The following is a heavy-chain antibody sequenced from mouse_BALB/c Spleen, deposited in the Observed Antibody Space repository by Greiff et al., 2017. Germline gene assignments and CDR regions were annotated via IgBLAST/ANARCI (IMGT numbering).Heavy chain of an antibody. Sequence: EVQLQQSGPGLVKPSQSLSLTCSVTGYSITSGYYWNWIRQFPGNKLEWMGYISYDGSNNYNPSLKNRISITRDTSKNQFFLKLNSVTTEDTATYYCAREGAYYRYDWFADWGQGTLVTVSA. V-gene: IGHV3-6*02. D-gene: IGHD2-14*01. J-gene: IGHJ3*01. CDR3: AREGAYYRYDWFAD. CDR1: GYSITSGYY. CDR2: ISYDGSN.